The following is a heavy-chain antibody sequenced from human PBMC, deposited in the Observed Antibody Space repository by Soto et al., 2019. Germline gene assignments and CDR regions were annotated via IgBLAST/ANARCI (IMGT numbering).Heavy chain of an antibody. CDR3: AREARSWYRGVGRFDY. D-gene: IGHD6-13*01. J-gene: IGHJ4*02. Sequence: QVQLQQWGAGLLKPSETLSLTCAVYGGSFSGYYWSWIRQPPGKGLEWIGEINHSGSTNYNPSLKSRVTISVDTSKNQVSLKLSSVTAADTAVYYCAREARSWYRGVGRFDYWGQGTLVTVSS. CDR1: GGSFSGYY. V-gene: IGHV4-34*01. CDR2: INHSGST.